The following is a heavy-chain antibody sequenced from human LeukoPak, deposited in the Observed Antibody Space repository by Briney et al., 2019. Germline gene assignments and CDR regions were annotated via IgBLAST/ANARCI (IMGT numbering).Heavy chain of an antibody. D-gene: IGHD5-12*01. J-gene: IGHJ4*02. CDR2: IYYSGST. V-gene: IGHV4-39*01. Sequence: PSETLSLTCTVSGGSISSSGYYWGWIRQPPGKGLEWIGSIYYSGSTYYNPSLKSRVTISVDTSKNQFSLKLSSVTAADTAVYYCARYGGYVGANWGQGTLVTVSS. CDR1: GGSISSSGYY. CDR3: ARYGGYVGAN.